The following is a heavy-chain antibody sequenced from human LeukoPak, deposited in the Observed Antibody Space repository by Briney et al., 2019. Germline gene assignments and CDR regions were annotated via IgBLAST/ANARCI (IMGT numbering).Heavy chain of an antibody. D-gene: IGHD4-17*01. CDR2: IIPIFGTA. CDR1: GGTFSSYA. Sequence: SVKVSCKASGGTFSSYAISWVRQAPGQGLEWMGGIIPIFGTANYAQKFQGRVTITADESTSTAHMELSSLRSEDTAVYYCARDRGMTTVTTARYFDLWGRGTLVTVSS. CDR3: ARDRGMTTVTTARYFDL. J-gene: IGHJ2*01. V-gene: IGHV1-69*01.